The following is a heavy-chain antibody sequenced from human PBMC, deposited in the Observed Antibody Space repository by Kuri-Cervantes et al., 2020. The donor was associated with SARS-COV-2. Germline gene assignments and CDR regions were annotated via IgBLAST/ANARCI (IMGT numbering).Heavy chain of an antibody. CDR3: ARWTSAYYGMDV. J-gene: IGHJ6*02. Sequence: ASVKVSCKASGYTFTGYYMHWVRQAPGQGLEWMGWINPQSGGTNYAQKFQGRVTMTRDMSISTAFMELSRLRSDDTALYYCARWTSAYYGMDVWGQGTTVTVSS. CDR1: GYTFTGYY. CDR2: INPQSGGT. D-gene: IGHD3/OR15-3a*01. V-gene: IGHV1-2*02.